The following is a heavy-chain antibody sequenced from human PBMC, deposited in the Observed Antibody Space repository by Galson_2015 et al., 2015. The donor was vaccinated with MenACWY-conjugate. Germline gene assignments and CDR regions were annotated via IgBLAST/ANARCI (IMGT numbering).Heavy chain of an antibody. CDR3: ARSDIVVVPAAMPRAENAFDI. CDR1: GDSVSSNSAA. Sequence: CAISGDSVSSNSAAWNWIRQSPSRGLEWLGRTYYRSKWYNDYAVSVKSRITINPDTSKNQFSLQLNSVTPEDTAVYYCARSDIVVVPAAMPRAENAFDIWGQGTMVTVSS. V-gene: IGHV6-1*01. J-gene: IGHJ3*02. D-gene: IGHD2-2*01. CDR2: TYYRSKWYN.